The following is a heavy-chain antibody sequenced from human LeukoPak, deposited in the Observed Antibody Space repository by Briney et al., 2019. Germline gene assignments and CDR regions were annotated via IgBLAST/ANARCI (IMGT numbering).Heavy chain of an antibody. D-gene: IGHD3-3*01. Sequence: GGSLRLSCAASGFTFSSYAMHWVRQAPGKGLEYVSAISSNGGSTYYANSVKGRFTISRDNSKNTLYLQMGSLRAEDTAVYYCAKGTYYDFWSGYPDFDYWGQGTLVTVSS. CDR2: ISSNGGST. CDR1: GFTFSSYA. V-gene: IGHV3-64*01. CDR3: AKGTYYDFWSGYPDFDY. J-gene: IGHJ4*02.